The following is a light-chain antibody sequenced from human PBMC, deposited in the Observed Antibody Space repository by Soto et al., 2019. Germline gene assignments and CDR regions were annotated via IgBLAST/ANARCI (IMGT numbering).Light chain of an antibody. CDR1: QSFSTY. CDR2: DAS. V-gene: IGKV3-11*01. J-gene: IGKJ2*01. Sequence: ENVLTQSPATLSLSTGERATLSCRASQSFSTYLAWYQQKPGQAPRRLIYDASNRATGIPARFSGSGSATEFTITISIRDPEYFAVYYCQQRSNITFGQGTKLEIK. CDR3: QQRSNIT.